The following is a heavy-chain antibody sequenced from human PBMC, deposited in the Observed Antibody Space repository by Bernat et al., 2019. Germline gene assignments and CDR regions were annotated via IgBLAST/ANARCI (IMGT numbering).Heavy chain of an antibody. D-gene: IGHD4-23*01. Sequence: QVQLQESGPGLVKPSQTLSLTCTVSGGSISSGDYYWSWIRQPPGKGLEWIGYIYYSGSTYYNPSLKSRVTISVDTSKNQFSLKLSSVTAADTAVYYCAREDDYGGNGSLFDAFDIWGQGTMVTVSS. V-gene: IGHV4-30-4*01. CDR3: AREDDYGGNGSLFDAFDI. J-gene: IGHJ3*02. CDR1: GGSISSGDYY. CDR2: IYYSGST.